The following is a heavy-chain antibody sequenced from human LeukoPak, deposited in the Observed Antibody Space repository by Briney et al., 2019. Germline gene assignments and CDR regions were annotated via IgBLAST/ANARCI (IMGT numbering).Heavy chain of an antibody. CDR3: ARTGGSWFLDY. D-gene: IGHD3-9*01. CDR2: IKHDGSEK. J-gene: IGHJ4*02. V-gene: IGHV3-7*05. CDR1: GFTFSSYW. Sequence: GGSLRLSCAASGFTFSSYWMTWVRQAPGKGLEGVANIKHDGSEKYYVDSVKGRFTISRDNAKNSLYLQMNSLRVEDTAVYYCARTGGSWFLDYWGQGTLVTVSS.